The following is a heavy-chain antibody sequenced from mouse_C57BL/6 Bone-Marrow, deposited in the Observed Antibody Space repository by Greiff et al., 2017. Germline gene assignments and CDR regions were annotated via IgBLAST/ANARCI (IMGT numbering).Heavy chain of an antibody. CDR3: AREKGYDYDWYFDV. CDR1: GISITTGNYR. J-gene: IGHJ1*03. CDR2: IYYSGTI. Sequence: EVKLLESGPGLVKPSQTVFLTCTVTGISITTGNYRWSWIRQFPGNKLEWIGYIYYSGTITYNPSLTSRTTITRDTPKNQFFLEMNSLTAEDTATYYCAREKGYDYDWYFDVWGTGTTVTVSS. V-gene: IGHV3-5*01. D-gene: IGHD2-4*01.